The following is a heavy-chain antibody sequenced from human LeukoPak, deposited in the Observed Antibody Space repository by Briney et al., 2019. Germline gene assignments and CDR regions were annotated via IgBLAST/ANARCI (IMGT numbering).Heavy chain of an antibody. D-gene: IGHD5-18*01. Sequence: PGRSLRLSCAASGFTFSSYAMHWVRQVPGKGLEWVAVISYDGSNKYYADSVKGRFTISRDNSKNTLYLQMNSLRAEDTAVYYCARDRYSLDYWGRGTLVTVSS. V-gene: IGHV3-30*04. CDR3: ARDRYSLDY. CDR2: ISYDGSNK. J-gene: IGHJ4*02. CDR1: GFTFSSYA.